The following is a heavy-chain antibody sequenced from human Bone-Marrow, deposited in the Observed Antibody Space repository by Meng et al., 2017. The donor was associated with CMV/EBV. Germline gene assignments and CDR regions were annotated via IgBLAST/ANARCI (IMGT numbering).Heavy chain of an antibody. CDR2: IKQDGSEK. CDR3: AREMRNDFWSGYYYFDY. V-gene: IGHV3-7*01. J-gene: IGHJ4*02. D-gene: IGHD3-3*01. Sequence: GESLKISCAASGFTFSSYWMSWVRQAPGKGLEWVANIKQDGSEKYYVDSVKGRFTISRDNAKNSLYLQMNSLRAEDTAVYYCAREMRNDFWSGYYYFDYWGQGTRVTVSS. CDR1: GFTFSSYW.